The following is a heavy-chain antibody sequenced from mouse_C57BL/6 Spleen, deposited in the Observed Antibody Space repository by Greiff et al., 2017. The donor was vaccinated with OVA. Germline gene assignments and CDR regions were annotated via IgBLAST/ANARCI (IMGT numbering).Heavy chain of an antibody. D-gene: IGHD1-1*01. CDR1: GYTFTEYT. CDR2: FYPGSGSI. J-gene: IGHJ4*01. V-gene: IGHV1-62-2*01. CDR3: ARHEGGYYYYGSSYGNYAMDY. Sequence: QVQLQQSGAELVKPGASVKLSCKASGYTFTEYTIHWVKQRSGQGLEWIGWFYPGSGSIKYNEKFQDKATLTADKSSSTVYMELSRLTSEDSAVYFCARHEGGYYYYGSSYGNYAMDYWGQGTSVTVSS.